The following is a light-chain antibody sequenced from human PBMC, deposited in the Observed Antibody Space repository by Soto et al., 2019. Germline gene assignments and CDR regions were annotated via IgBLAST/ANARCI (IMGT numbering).Light chain of an antibody. Sequence: DIQMTQSPSTLSASVGDRVTITCRASQSIDSWLVWYQQKPGEAPKFLIYKASRLESGVPSRFSGSGSGTEFTLTISSLQPDDFATYYCQQHKSYPRTFGQGTKVEIK. CDR2: KAS. CDR1: QSIDSW. CDR3: QQHKSYPRT. V-gene: IGKV1-5*03. J-gene: IGKJ1*01.